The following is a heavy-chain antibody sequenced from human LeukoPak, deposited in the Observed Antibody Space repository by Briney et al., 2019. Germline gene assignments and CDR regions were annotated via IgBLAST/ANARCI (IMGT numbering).Heavy chain of an antibody. CDR1: GGSISCSNW. D-gene: IGHD6-19*01. CDR3: ARRIAVAGNVFDY. CDR2: IYHSGST. J-gene: IGHJ4*02. Sequence: SETLSLTCAVSGGSISCSNWWSWVRQPPGKGLEWIGEIYHSGSTNYNPSLKSRVTISVDKSKNQFSLKLSSVTAADTAVYYCARRIAVAGNVFDYWGQGTLVTVSS. V-gene: IGHV4-4*02.